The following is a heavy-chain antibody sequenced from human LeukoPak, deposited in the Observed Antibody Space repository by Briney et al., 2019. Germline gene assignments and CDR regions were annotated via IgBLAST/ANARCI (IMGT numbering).Heavy chain of an antibody. CDR1: GYTFTGYY. J-gene: IGHJ4*02. CDR2: INPNSGGT. V-gene: IGHV1-2*02. Sequence: ASVKVSCKASGYTFTGYYMHWVRQAPGQGLEWMGWINPNSGGTNYAQKFQGRVTMTRDTSISTDYMELNRLRSDDTAVYYCARGVGATTAACDYWGQGTLVTVSS. D-gene: IGHD1-26*01. CDR3: ARGVGATTAACDY.